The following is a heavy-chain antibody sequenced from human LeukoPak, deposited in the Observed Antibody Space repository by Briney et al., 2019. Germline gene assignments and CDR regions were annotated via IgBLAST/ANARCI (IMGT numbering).Heavy chain of an antibody. D-gene: IGHD5-18*01. V-gene: IGHV1-69*13. CDR1: GGTFSSYA. CDR2: IIPIFGTA. Sequence: GASVKVSCKASGGTFSSYAISWVRQAPGQGLEWMGGIIPIFGTANYAQKFQGRVTITADESTSTAYMELSSLRSEDTAVYYCARASAYSGYSYGPQEDFDYWGQGTLVTVSS. J-gene: IGHJ4*02. CDR3: ARASAYSGYSYGPQEDFDY.